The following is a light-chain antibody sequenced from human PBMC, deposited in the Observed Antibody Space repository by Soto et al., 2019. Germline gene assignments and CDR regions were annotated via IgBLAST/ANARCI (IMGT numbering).Light chain of an antibody. Sequence: DIQMTQSPSTLSASVGDRVTITCRASQSISSWLAWYQQKPGKAPKLLIYDASSLESGVPSRFSGSGSGTEFTLTISGLQPDDFATYYCQQYNSYSPFGQGTKVDIK. V-gene: IGKV1-5*01. CDR3: QQYNSYSP. J-gene: IGKJ1*01. CDR2: DAS. CDR1: QSISSW.